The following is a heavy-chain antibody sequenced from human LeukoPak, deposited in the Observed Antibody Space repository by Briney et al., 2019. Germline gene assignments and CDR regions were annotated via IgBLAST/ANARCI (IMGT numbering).Heavy chain of an antibody. J-gene: IGHJ4*02. CDR2: IYYSGST. V-gene: IGHV4-39*01. D-gene: IGHD6-13*01. Sequence: SETLSLTCTVSGGSISSTSYYWGWIRQPPGKGLEWIGNIYYSGSTYCNPSLKSRVTISVDTSKNQFSLKLSSVTAADTAVYYCARGAIAAAGRVFDYWGQGTLVTVSS. CDR1: GGSISSTSYY. CDR3: ARGAIAAAGRVFDY.